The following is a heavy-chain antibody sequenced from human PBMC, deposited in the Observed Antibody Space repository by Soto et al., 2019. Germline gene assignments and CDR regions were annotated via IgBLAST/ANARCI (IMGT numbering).Heavy chain of an antibody. CDR3: ARLNGYCISTNCHGYYGMDV. V-gene: IGHV4-39*01. CDR2: IYSSENT. J-gene: IGHJ6*02. Sequence: SETLSLTCTVSGGYVSSSSYSWGWIRQSPGKGLEWIGTIYSSENTYYNPSLMSRVTISVDTSKNEFSLKLSSVTAADTAVYYCARLNGYCISTNCHGYYGMDVWGQGTTVTVSS. CDR1: GGYVSSSSYS. D-gene: IGHD2-2*03.